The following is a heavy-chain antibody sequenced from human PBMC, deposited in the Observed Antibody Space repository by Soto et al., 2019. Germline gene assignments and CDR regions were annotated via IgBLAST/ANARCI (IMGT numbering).Heavy chain of an antibody. V-gene: IGHV1-69*13. CDR2: ITPIFGTA. J-gene: IGHJ5*02. CDR3: ARQTGIAVAASVNWFDP. D-gene: IGHD6-19*01. Sequence: SVKVSCKASGGTFSSYAISWVRQAPGQGLEWMGGITPIFGTANYAQKFQGRVTITADESTSTAYMELSSLRSEDTAVYYCARQTGIAVAASVNWFDPWGQGTLVTVSS. CDR1: GGTFSSYA.